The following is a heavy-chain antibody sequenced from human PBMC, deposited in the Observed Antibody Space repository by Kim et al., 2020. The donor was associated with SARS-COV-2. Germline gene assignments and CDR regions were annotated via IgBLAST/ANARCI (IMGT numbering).Heavy chain of an antibody. CDR1: GGSVSSGSYY. CDR3: ARDHASKVTTVNWFDP. V-gene: IGHV4-61*01. Sequence: SETLSLTCTVSGGSVSSGSYYWSWIRQPPGKGLEWIGYIYYSGSTNYNPSLKSRVTISVDTSKNQFSLKLSSVTAADTAVYYCARDHASKVTTVNWFDPWGQGTLVTVSS. J-gene: IGHJ5*02. D-gene: IGHD4-4*01. CDR2: IYYSGST.